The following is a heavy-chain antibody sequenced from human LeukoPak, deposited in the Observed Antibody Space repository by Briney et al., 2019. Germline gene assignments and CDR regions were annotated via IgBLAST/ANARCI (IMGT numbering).Heavy chain of an antibody. J-gene: IGHJ4*02. D-gene: IGHD3-10*01. Sequence: GASVKVSCKASGGTLSSYAISWVRQAPGQGLEWMGRIIPILGIANYAQKFQGRVTITAGKSTSTAYMELSSLRSEDTAVYYCARAPGSGVDYWGQGTLVTVSS. CDR2: IIPILGIA. CDR3: ARAPGSGVDY. CDR1: GGTLSSYA. V-gene: IGHV1-69*04.